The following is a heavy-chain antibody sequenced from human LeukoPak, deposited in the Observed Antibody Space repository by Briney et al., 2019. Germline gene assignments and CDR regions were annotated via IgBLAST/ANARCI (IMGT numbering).Heavy chain of an antibody. CDR1: GYTFTSYA. CDR3: ARVFTSHIAAGPRGIQH. J-gene: IGHJ1*01. CDR2: INTNTGNP. D-gene: IGHD6-6*01. V-gene: IGHV7-4-1*02. Sequence: ASVKVSCKASGYTFTSYAMNWVRQAPGQGLEWMGWINTNTGNPTYAQGFTGRFVFSLDTSVSTAYLQISSLKAEDTAVYYCARVFTSHIAAGPRGIQHWARGTRVTVSS.